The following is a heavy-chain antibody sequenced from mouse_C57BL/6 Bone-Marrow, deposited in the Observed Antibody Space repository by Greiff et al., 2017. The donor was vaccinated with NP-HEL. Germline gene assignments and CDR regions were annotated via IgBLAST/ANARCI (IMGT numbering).Heavy chain of an antibody. Sequence: QVPLPQSGPELVKPGASVKISCKASGYAFSSSWMNWVKQRPGKGLEWIGRIYPGDGDTNYNGKFKGNATLTADKSSSTAYMQLSSLTSEDSAVYFCAKSHYYGSSPNYWGQGTTLTVSS. CDR1: GYAFSSSW. CDR3: AKSHYYGSSPNY. J-gene: IGHJ2*01. CDR2: IYPGDGDT. D-gene: IGHD1-1*01. V-gene: IGHV1-82*01.